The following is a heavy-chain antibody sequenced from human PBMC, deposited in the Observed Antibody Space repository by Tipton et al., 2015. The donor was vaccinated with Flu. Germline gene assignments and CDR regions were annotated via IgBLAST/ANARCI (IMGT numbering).Heavy chain of an antibody. Sequence: TLSLTCTVSGGSISDYYWSWIRQPPGKGLVWIAYSSGSSGHTNCNPSLKSRGTISVDTSKNQFSLKLSSVTVADTAVYYCARHVKDTGDYLASFDIWGQVTMVTVSS. CDR2: SSGSSGHT. CDR1: GGSISDYY. J-gene: IGHJ3*02. D-gene: IGHD7-27*01. CDR3: ARHVKDTGDYLASFDI. V-gene: IGHV4-59*08.